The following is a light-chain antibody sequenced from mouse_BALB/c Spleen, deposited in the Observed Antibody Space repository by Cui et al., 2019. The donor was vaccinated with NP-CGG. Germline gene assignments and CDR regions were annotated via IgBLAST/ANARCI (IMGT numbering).Light chain of an antibody. CDR1: TGAVTTSNY. CDR2: GTN. V-gene: IGLV1*01. Sequence: QDFVTQESAPTTSPGETVTLTCRSSTGAVTTSNYANWVQEKPDHLFTGLIGGTNNRAPGVPARFSGSLIGDKAALTITGAQTEDEAIYFCALWYSNHWVFGGGTKLTVL. CDR3: ALWYSNHWV. J-gene: IGLJ1*01.